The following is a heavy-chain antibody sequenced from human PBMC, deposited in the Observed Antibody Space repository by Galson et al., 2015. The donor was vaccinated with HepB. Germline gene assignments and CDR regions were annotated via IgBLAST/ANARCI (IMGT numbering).Heavy chain of an antibody. J-gene: IGHJ4*02. Sequence: CAASGFTVSSNYMTWVRQAPGRGLEWVSLIYSGGSPYYADSVKGRFTISRDNSKNTLYLQMNSLRAEDTAVYYCARGSSGYFYAAEFDYWGQGTLVTVSS. CDR1: GFTVSSNY. D-gene: IGHD3-22*01. V-gene: IGHV3-53*01. CDR3: ARGSSGYFYAAEFDY. CDR2: IYSGGSP.